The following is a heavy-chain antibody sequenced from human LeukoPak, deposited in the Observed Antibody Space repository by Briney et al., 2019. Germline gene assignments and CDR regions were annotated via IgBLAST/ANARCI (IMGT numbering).Heavy chain of an antibody. J-gene: IGHJ2*01. CDR3: ARVFDYGDYVGWYFDL. CDR2: IIPIFGTA. V-gene: IGHV1-69*05. D-gene: IGHD4-17*01. Sequence: SVKVSCKASGGTFSSYAISWVRQAPGQGLEWMGRIIPIFGTANYAQKFQGRVTITTDESSSTAYMELSSLRSEDTAVYYCARVFDYGDYVGWYFDLWGRGTLVTVSS. CDR1: GGTFSSYA.